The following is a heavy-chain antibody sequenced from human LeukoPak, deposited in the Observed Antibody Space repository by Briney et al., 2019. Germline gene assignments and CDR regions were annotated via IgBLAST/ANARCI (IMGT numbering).Heavy chain of an antibody. CDR3: ARGSTAWGYWYSFFDL. D-gene: IGHD2-21*01. CDR1: GYRFTSYW. J-gene: IGHJ2*01. CDR2: IFPSDSDT. Sequence: GESLQISCQGSGYRFTSYWIGWGLRMPGKGLGWMVIIFPSDSDTRYSPSFEGQVTMSVDTSISTAYLQWSSLKASDSALYYCARGSTAWGYWYSFFDLWGLGTLVTVSS. V-gene: IGHV5-51*01.